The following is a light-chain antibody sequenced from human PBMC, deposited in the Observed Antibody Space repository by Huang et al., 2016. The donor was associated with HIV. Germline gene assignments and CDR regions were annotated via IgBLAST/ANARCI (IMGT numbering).Light chain of an antibody. J-gene: IGKJ1*01. CDR2: GAS. CDR1: QSVSSSY. V-gene: IGKV3-20*01. Sequence: EIVLTQSPGTLSLSPGERATLSSRASQSVSSSYLAWYQKKPGQAPRLLIYGASSRATGIPDRFSGSGSGTDFTLTISRLEPEDFAVYYCQQYGSSRTFGQGTKVEIK. CDR3: QQYGSSRT.